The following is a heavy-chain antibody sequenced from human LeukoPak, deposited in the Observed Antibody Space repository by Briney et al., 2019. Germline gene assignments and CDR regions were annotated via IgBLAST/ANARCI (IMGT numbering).Heavy chain of an antibody. Sequence: GGSLRLSCAASGFTLSSYWMHWVRQAPGKGLVWVSRINGDGSSTPYANSVKGRFTISRDNARNTLYLQMHSLRADDTAVYYCARGSTSGWPDYFDYWGQGSVVTVSS. J-gene: IGHJ4*02. V-gene: IGHV3-74*01. CDR3: ARGSTSGWPDYFDY. D-gene: IGHD6-19*01. CDR1: GFTLSSYW. CDR2: INGDGSST.